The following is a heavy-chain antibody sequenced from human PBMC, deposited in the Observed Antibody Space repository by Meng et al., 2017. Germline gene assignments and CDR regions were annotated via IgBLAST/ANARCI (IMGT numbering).Heavy chain of an antibody. D-gene: IGHD6-19*01. CDR2: ISSSGSTI. J-gene: IGHJ4*02. Sequence: GGSLRLSCAASGFTFSSYEMSWVRQAPGKGLEWVSYISSSGSTIYYADSVKGRFTISRDNAKNSLYLQMNSLRAEDTAVYYCARYHSSGWYRTFDYWGQGTLVTVSS. CDR1: GFTFSSYE. CDR3: ARYHSSGWYRTFDY. V-gene: IGHV3-48*03.